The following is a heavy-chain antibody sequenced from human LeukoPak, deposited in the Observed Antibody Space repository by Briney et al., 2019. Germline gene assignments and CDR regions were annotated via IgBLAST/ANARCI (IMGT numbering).Heavy chain of an antibody. Sequence: GGSLRLSCAASGFTFSSYSMNWVRQAPGKGLEWVSSISSSSSYIYYADSVKGRFTISRDNAKNSLYLQMNSLRAEDTAVYYCARVGRTLIAAIPDCYMDVWGKGTTVTVSS. CDR1: GFTFSSYS. CDR2: ISSSSSYI. CDR3: ARVGRTLIAAIPDCYMDV. D-gene: IGHD6-6*01. V-gene: IGHV3-21*01. J-gene: IGHJ6*03.